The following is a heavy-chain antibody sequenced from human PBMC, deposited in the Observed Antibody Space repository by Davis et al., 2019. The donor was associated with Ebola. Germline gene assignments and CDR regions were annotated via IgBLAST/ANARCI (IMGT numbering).Heavy chain of an antibody. CDR1: GYSFTNNW. CDR2: IFPGDSET. V-gene: IGHV5-51*01. J-gene: IGHJ6*02. CDR3: ASSPYYYYGMDV. Sequence: KVSCKGSGYSFTNNWIAWVRQLPGKGLEWMGIIFPGDSETRHSPSFLGQVSFSADKSTDTAYLQWSNLKASDTAMYYCASSPYYYYGMDVWGQGTTVTVSS.